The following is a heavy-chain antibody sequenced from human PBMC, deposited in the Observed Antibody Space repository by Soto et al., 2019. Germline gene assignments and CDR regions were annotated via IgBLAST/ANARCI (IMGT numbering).Heavy chain of an antibody. CDR1: GGSISSSRYY. CDR3: ALGSAAAGIGLCRFDP. V-gene: IGHV4-39*01. Sequence: SETLSLTCTVSGGSISSSRYYWGWIRQPPGKGLEWIGSIYYSGSTYYNPSLKSRVTISVDTSKNQFSLKLSSVTAADTAVYYCALGSAAAGIGLCRFDPWGQGTLVTVSA. D-gene: IGHD6-13*01. J-gene: IGHJ5*02. CDR2: IYYSGST.